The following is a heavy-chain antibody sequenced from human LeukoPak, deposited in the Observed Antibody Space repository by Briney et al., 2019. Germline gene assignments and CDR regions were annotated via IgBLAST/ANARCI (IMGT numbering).Heavy chain of an antibody. CDR1: GGPVSSGSYY. V-gene: IGHV4-39*01. J-gene: IGHJ4*02. D-gene: IGHD2-15*01. Sequence: SETLSLTCTASGGPVSSGSYYWSWIGQPPGKGLEWFVSTDYRGTSNYSPSLKSRVTISVDTSKNQFSLKLSSVTAADTAVYHCARHFGYCSGGSCYHFDCWGQGTLVTV. CDR2: TDYRGTS. CDR3: ARHFGYCSGGSCYHFDC.